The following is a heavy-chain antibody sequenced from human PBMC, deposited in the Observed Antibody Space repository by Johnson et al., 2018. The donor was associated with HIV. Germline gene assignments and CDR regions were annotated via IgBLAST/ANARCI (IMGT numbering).Heavy chain of an antibody. CDR1: GFSFSTYW. D-gene: IGHD3-10*01. CDR2: IISDATTA. CDR3: ARDFVAFGECTAFDI. J-gene: IGHJ3*02. Sequence: VQLVESGGGVVQPGRSLRLSCAASGFSFSTYWMHWVRQAPGQGLVWVSRIISDATTALYTDSVKGRFTISRDNVKNTLYLQMNSLRAEDTAVYYCARDFVAFGECTAFDIWGQGTMVAVSS. V-gene: IGHV3-74*01.